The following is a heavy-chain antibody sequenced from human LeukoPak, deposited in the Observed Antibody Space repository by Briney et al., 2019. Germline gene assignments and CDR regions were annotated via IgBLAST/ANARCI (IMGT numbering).Heavy chain of an antibody. V-gene: IGHV4-39*07. D-gene: IGHD3-22*01. CDR2: IYYSGST. CDR3: ARVQAYYDSSGYYEGDAFDI. Sequence: SETLSLTCTVSGGSISSSSYYWGWIRQPPGKGLEWIGSIYYSGSTYYNPSLKSRVTMSVDTSKNQFSLRLSSVTAADTAVYYCARVQAYYDSSGYYEGDAFDIWGQGTMVTVSS. J-gene: IGHJ3*02. CDR1: GGSISSSSYY.